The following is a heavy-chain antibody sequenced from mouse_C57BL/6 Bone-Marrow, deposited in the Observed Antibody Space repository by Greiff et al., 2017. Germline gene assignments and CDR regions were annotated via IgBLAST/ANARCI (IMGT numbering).Heavy chain of an antibody. CDR3: ARDYYDYDDWFAY. Sequence: QVQLQQPGAELVMPGASVKLSCKASGYTFTSYWMHWVKQRPGQGLEWIGEIDPSDSYTNYNQKFTGKSTLTVDKSSSTAYMQLSSLTSEDSAVYYCARDYYDYDDWFAYWGQGTLVTVSA. CDR2: IDPSDSYT. J-gene: IGHJ3*01. CDR1: GYTFTSYW. V-gene: IGHV1-69*01. D-gene: IGHD2-4*01.